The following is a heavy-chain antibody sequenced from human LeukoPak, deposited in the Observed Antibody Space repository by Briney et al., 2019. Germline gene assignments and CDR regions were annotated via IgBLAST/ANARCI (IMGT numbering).Heavy chain of an antibody. Sequence: TSETLSLTCTVSGGSNSSSSYYWGWIRQPPGKGLEWIGSIYYSGSTYYNPSLKSRVTISVDTSKNQFSLKLSSVTAADTAVYYCARAYGDYATDDAFDIWGQGTMVTVSS. CDR3: ARAYGDYATDDAFDI. D-gene: IGHD4-17*01. V-gene: IGHV4-39*07. CDR1: GGSNSSSSYY. J-gene: IGHJ3*02. CDR2: IYYSGST.